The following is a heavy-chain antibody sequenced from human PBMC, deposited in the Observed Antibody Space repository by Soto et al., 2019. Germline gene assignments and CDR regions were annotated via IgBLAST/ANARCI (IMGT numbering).Heavy chain of an antibody. J-gene: IGHJ4*02. CDR2: IGSNGRST. D-gene: IGHD4-4*01. CDR1: GFTFSSYW. V-gene: IGHV3-74*01. Sequence: EVQLVESGGGLVQPGGSLRLSCAASGFTFSSYWMHWLRQVPGKGLVWVSRIGSNGRSTNYAYSVKGRFTISRDNAKYTLFLQMNSLRAEETAVYYCARDVSNSVDYWGQGTLVTVSS. CDR3: ARDVSNSVDY.